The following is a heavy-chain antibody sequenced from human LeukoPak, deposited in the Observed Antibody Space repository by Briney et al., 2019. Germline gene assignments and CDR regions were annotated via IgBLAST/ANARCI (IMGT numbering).Heavy chain of an antibody. Sequence: GGSLRLSCAASGFTSSSHWMNWVRQAPGKGLEWVANIKQDGSEKYYVDSVKGRFTISRDNAKSSLYLQMNSLRAEDTAVYYCARDHTVGQWPTHFDYWGQGTLVTVSS. V-gene: IGHV3-7*01. CDR3: ARDHTVGQWPTHFDY. CDR1: GFTSSSHW. J-gene: IGHJ4*02. D-gene: IGHD6-19*01. CDR2: IKQDGSEK.